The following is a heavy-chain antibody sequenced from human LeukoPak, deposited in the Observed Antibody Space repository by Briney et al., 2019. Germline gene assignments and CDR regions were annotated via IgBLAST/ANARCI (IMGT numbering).Heavy chain of an antibody. CDR1: GFTFSTYN. CDR3: VSFDY. Sequence: GGSLRLSCAASGFTFSTYNMNWVRQAPGKGLEWVSSISTASDYIYYADSLKGRFTISRDNAKNSLYLQMNSLRAEDTAVYYCVSFDYWGQGTLVTVSS. V-gene: IGHV3-21*04. J-gene: IGHJ4*02. CDR2: ISTASDYI.